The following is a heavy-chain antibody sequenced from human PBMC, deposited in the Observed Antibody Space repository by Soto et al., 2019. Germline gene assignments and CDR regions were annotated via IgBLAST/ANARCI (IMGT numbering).Heavy chain of an antibody. J-gene: IGHJ6*03. D-gene: IGHD3-3*01. CDR3: AKDLGSAIFGVVILDSYMDV. Sequence: QVQLVESGGGVVQPGRSLRLSCAASGFTFSSYGMHWVRQAPGKGLEWVAVISYDGSNKYYADSVKGRFTISRDNSKNTLYLQMNSLRAEETAVYYCAKDLGSAIFGVVILDSYMDVWGKGTTVTVSS. V-gene: IGHV3-30*18. CDR1: GFTFSSYG. CDR2: ISYDGSNK.